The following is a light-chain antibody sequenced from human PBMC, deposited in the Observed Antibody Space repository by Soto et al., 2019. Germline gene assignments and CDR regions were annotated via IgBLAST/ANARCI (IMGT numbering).Light chain of an antibody. CDR3: CSYAGSSTLV. J-gene: IGLJ3*02. V-gene: IGLV2-23*02. CDR1: SSDVGSYNL. Sequence: QSVLTQPASVSGSPGQSITISCTGTSSDVGSYNLVSWYQQPPGKAPKLMIYEVSKRPSGVSNRFSGSKSGNTSSLTISGLQDEDEADDYCCSYAGSSTLVFGGGTKLTVL. CDR2: EVS.